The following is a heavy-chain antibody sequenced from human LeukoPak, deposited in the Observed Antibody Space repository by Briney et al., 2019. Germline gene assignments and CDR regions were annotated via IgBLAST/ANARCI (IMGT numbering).Heavy chain of an antibody. V-gene: IGHV1-8*01. CDR1: GYTFTSYD. J-gene: IGHJ4*02. D-gene: IGHD5-12*01. Sequence: GASVKVSCKSSGYTFTSYDINWVRQATGQGLEWMGWMNPNSGNTGYAQKFQGRVTMTRNTSISTAYMELSSLRSEDTAVYYCARVHYGYSGYDNFDYWGQGTLVTVSS. CDR3: ARVHYGYSGYDNFDY. CDR2: MNPNSGNT.